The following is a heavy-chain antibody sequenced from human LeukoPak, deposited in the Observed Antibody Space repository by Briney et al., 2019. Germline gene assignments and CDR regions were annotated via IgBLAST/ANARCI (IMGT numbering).Heavy chain of an antibody. D-gene: IGHD4-17*01. J-gene: IGHJ6*02. CDR1: EFTFSNYV. CDR2: ITARGDGT. CDR3: AKEGTVANFVWVDV. Sequence: PGGSLRLSCVASEFTFSNYVMSWVRQAPGKGLEWVSAITARGDGTNYADSVRGRFTISRDNSKNTLYLQLSSLRVEDTAVYYCAKEGTVANFVWVDVRGQGTTVTVSS. V-gene: IGHV3-23*01.